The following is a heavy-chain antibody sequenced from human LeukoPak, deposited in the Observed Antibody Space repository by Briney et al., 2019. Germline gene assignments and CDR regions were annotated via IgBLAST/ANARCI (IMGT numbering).Heavy chain of an antibody. Sequence: GGSLRLSCAASGFTFDDYTMHWVRHAPGKGLEWVSLISWDGGSTYYADSVKGRFTISRDNSKNSLYLQMNSLRIEDTALYYCAKDMAPPDYWYFDLWGRGTLVTVSS. CDR2: ISWDGGST. D-gene: IGHD1-14*01. J-gene: IGHJ2*01. CDR1: GFTFDDYT. V-gene: IGHV3-43*01. CDR3: AKDMAPPDYWYFDL.